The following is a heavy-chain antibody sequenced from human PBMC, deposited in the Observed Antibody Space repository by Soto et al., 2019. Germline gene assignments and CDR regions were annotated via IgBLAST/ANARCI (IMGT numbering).Heavy chain of an antibody. CDR3: ARVALGDYVWGSYRTLDAFDI. J-gene: IGHJ3*02. CDR2: ISAYNGNT. V-gene: IGHV1-18*01. Sequence: QVQLVQSGAEVKKPGASVKVSCKASGYTFTSYGISWVRQAPGQGLEWMGWISAYNGNTNYAQKLQGRVTMTTDTSTSTAYMELRSLRSDDTAVYYCARVALGDYVWGSYRTLDAFDIWGQGTMVTVSS. CDR1: GYTFTSYG. D-gene: IGHD3-16*02.